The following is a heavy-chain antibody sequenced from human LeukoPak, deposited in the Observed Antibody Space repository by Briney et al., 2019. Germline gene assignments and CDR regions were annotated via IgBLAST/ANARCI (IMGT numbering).Heavy chain of an antibody. V-gene: IGHV4-59*01. J-gene: IGHJ1*01. D-gene: IGHD6-19*01. CDR2: IYYSGST. CDR3: ARAVAGNFQH. Sequence: SETLSLTCTVFGGSISSYYWSWIRQPPGKGLEWIGYIYYSGSTNYNPSLKSRVTISVDTSKNQFSLKLSSVTAADTAVYYCARAVAGNFQHWGQGTLVTVSS. CDR1: GGSISSYY.